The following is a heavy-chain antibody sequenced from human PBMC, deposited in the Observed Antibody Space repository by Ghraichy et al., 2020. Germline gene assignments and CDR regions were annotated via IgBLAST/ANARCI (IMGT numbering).Heavy chain of an antibody. J-gene: IGHJ4*02. V-gene: IGHV3-7*03. D-gene: IGHD3-22*01. CDR1: GFTFSNFW. CDR2: IKQDGSKK. Sequence: GGSLRLSCAASGFTFSNFWMGWVRQAPGKGLEWVANIKQDGSKKYYVDSVKGRFTISRDNAKNSLYLQMNSLRAEDTAVYYCARVGHYYDSSGYFDYWGQGTLVTVSS. CDR3: ARVGHYYDSSGYFDY.